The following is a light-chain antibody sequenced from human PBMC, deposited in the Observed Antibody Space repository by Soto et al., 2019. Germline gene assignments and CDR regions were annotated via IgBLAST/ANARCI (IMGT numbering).Light chain of an antibody. CDR2: EVS. CDR1: SSDFGDYDY. Sequence: QSVVTQPASVSGSPGQSITISCTGTSSDFGDYDYVSWYLQHPGKVPKLMIYEVSNRPSGVSNRFSGSKSGNTASLTISGLQAEDEADYYCTSYTGSSTLVFGPGTKVTVL. J-gene: IGLJ1*01. CDR3: TSYTGSSTLV. V-gene: IGLV2-14*01.